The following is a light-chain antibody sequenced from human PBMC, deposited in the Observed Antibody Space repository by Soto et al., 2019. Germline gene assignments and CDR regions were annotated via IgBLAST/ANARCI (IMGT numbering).Light chain of an antibody. J-gene: IGKJ2*01. CDR3: QQSSSIPYT. V-gene: IGKV1-39*01. CDR1: QSISNY. CDR2: AAS. Sequence: DIQMTQSPSSLSASVGDRVTITCRASQSISNYLNWYQQKPGKAPKFLIYAASSLQSGVPSRFSGSGSGTDFTLTISSLQPEDSATYYCQQSSSIPYTFGQGTKLEI.